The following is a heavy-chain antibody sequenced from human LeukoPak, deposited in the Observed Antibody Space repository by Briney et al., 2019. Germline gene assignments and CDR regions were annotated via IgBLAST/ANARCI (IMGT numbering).Heavy chain of an antibody. CDR3: SASKQLWLRGLFDY. CDR2: IYYSGST. CDR1: GGSISSHY. Sequence: SETLSLTCTVSGGSISSHYWSWIRQPPGKGLEWIGCIYYSGSTNYNPSLKSRVTISVDTTKNQFSLKLSSVTAADTAVYYCSASKQLWLRGLFDYWGQGTLVTVSS. J-gene: IGHJ4*02. D-gene: IGHD5-18*01. V-gene: IGHV4-59*11.